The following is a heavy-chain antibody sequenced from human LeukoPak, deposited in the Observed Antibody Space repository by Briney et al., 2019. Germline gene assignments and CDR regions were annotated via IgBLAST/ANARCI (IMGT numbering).Heavy chain of an antibody. J-gene: IGHJ4*02. CDR3: ARERDSGSSPPYCFDY. D-gene: IGHD1-26*01. CDR2: ISGSGGST. Sequence: PGGSLRLSCAASGFTFSNYAMTWVRQAPGKGLEWVSAISGSGGSTYYADSVKGRFTISRDNSKNTLYLQMNSLRAEDTAVYYCARERDSGSSPPYCFDYWGQGTLVTVSS. V-gene: IGHV3-23*01. CDR1: GFTFSNYA.